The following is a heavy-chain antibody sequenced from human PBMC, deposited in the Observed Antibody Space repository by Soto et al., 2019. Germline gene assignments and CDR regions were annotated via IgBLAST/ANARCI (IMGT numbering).Heavy chain of an antibody. D-gene: IGHD2-15*01. CDR3: AILKSYCSGGYCFSDTLYYSDY. V-gene: IGHV1-3*04. Sequence: ASVKVSCKASGYTFTTYAMHWVRQAPGQRLEWMGWINTGNGNTKYSQKFQGRVTITRDTSASIVYMELSSLRSEDTAVFYCAILKSYCSGGYCFSDTLYYSDYWGQGTLVTVSS. CDR2: INTGNGNT. J-gene: IGHJ4*02. CDR1: GYTFTTYA.